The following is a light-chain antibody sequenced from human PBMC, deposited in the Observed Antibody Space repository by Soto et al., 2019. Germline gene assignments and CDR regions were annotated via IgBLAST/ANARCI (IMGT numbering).Light chain of an antibody. CDR1: SSDVGRYNY. J-gene: IGLJ1*01. CDR2: DVT. CDR3: CSYAGRSTPYV. V-gene: IGLV2-11*01. Sequence: QSALTQPRSVSGSPGQSVTISCTGTSSDVGRYNYVSWYQQLPGKAPKLIIYDVTKRPSGVPDRFSGSKSGNTASLTTSGLQADDEADYYCCSYAGRSTPYVFGTGTKVTVL.